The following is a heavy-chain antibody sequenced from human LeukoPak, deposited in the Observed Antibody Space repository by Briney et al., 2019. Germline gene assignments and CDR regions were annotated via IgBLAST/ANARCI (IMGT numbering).Heavy chain of an antibody. CDR1: GFIFNNYG. Sequence: GGSLRLSCATTGFIFNNYGMHWVRQAPGKGLEWVALMPYDGSDKYYADSVKGRFTISRDNSKNTLYLQMSSLRAEDTAVYYCARLQATKAFDIWGQATMVTVSS. CDR3: ARLQATKAFDI. D-gene: IGHD5-12*01. CDR2: MPYDGSDK. J-gene: IGHJ3*02. V-gene: IGHV3-33*05.